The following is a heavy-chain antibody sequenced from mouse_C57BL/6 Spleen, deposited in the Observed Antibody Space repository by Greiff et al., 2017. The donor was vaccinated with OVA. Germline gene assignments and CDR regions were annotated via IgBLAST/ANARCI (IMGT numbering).Heavy chain of an antibody. V-gene: IGHV1-53*01. D-gene: IGHD1-1*01. Sequence: QVQLQQPGTELVKPGASVKLSCKASGYTFTSYWMHWVKQRPGQGLEWIGNINPSNGGTNYNEKFKSKATLTVDKSSSTAYMQLSSLTSEDSAVYYCARSPIYYYGSSYWYFDVWGTGTTVAVSS. J-gene: IGHJ1*03. CDR2: INPSNGGT. CDR1: GYTFTSYW. CDR3: ARSPIYYYGSSYWYFDV.